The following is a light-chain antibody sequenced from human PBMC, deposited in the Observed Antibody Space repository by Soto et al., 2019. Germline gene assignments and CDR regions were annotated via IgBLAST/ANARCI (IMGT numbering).Light chain of an antibody. V-gene: IGKV1-5*03. CDR2: KAS. J-gene: IGKJ4*01. Sequence: DIQMTQSPSTLSASVGDRVTITCRASQSISSGLAWYQQKPGKAPKLLLYKASSLESGGPSRFSGSGCGTDFTLTISSLQPDDFAPDYCQQYNSYSPLTFVGGTKVEIK. CDR3: QQYNSYSPLT. CDR1: QSISSG.